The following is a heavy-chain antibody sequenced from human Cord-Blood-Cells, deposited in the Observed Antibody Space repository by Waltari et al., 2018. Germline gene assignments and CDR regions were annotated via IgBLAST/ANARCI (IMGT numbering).Heavy chain of an antibody. J-gene: IGHJ2*01. CDR2: IYYSGST. D-gene: IGHD3-10*01. Sequence: QLQLQESGPGLVKPSETLSLTGTVSVGSISTSSYYWVWIRQPPGRGLEGIGRIYYSGSTYYNPSLKSRVTISVDTSKNQFSLKLSSVTAADTAVYYCARDYGSGSYYSYWYFDLWGRGTLVTVSS. CDR1: VGSISTSSYY. V-gene: IGHV4-39*02. CDR3: ARDYGSGSYYSYWYFDL.